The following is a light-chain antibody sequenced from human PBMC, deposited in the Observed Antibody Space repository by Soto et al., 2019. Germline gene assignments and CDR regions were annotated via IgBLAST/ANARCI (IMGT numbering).Light chain of an antibody. V-gene: IGKV1-5*03. Sequence: DIQMTQSPSTLSASVGDRVTITCRASQSISSWLAWYQQKPGKAPKLLIYKASNLKSGVPSRFSGSGSGTEFTLTLSSRQPDDFATYSCYQYNTNSPVTFGQGTKVDIK. CDR2: KAS. CDR1: QSISSW. CDR3: YQYNTNSPVT. J-gene: IGKJ1*01.